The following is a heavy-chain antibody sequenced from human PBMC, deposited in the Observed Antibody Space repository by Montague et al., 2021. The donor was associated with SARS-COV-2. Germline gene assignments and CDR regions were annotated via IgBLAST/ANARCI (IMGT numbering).Heavy chain of an antibody. Sequence: VKPTQTLTLTCTFSGVSLSTSGMCVSWIRQPPGKALEWLARIXXXYYKYYSTSLKTRLTISKDTSKNQVVLTMTNMDPVDTATYYCAREIAGATVLDYWGQGTLVTVSP. D-gene: IGHD1-26*01. J-gene: IGHJ4*02. CDR1: GVSLSTSGMC. CDR2: IXXXYYK. V-gene: IGHV2-70*11. CDR3: AREIAGATVLDY.